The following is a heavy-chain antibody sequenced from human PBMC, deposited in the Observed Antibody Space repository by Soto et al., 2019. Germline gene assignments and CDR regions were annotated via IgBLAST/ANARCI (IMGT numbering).Heavy chain of an antibody. D-gene: IGHD1-26*01. J-gene: IGHJ4*02. CDR2: IKHDGSEK. Sequence: EVQLVESGGGLVHLGESRRLSCAASGFTFSSYWMTWVRQAPGKGLEWVANIKHDGSEKYYVDSVKGRFTISRDNARNSVFLEMKSLRAEDTAVYSCVRDRSGSYLEGFAYWGQGTLVTVSS. V-gene: IGHV3-7*01. CDR1: GFTFSSYW. CDR3: VRDRSGSYLEGFAY.